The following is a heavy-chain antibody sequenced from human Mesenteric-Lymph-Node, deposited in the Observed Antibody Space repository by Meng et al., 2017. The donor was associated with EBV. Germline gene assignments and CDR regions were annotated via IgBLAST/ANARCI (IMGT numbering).Heavy chain of an antibody. D-gene: IGHD5-12*01. CDR2: IYHSGST. V-gene: IGHV4-4*02. CDR1: GVSISSGHG. CDR3: ARALYSGYDYFD. Sequence: ASGPGPWRPSGTLALSCAVSGVSISSGHGWSRVRPPPGKGLDWIGEIYHSGSTNYNPSLKSRVTISVDKSKNQFSLKLKSVTAADTAVYYCARALYSGYDYFDWGQGTLVTVSS. J-gene: IGHJ1*01.